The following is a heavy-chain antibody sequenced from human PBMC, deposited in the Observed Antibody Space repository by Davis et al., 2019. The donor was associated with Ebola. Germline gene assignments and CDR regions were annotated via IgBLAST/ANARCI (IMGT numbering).Heavy chain of an antibody. CDR3: ARDGGRHWYFDL. CDR1: GGSFSGYY. CDR2: INHSGST. D-gene: IGHD3-16*01. J-gene: IGHJ2*01. V-gene: IGHV4-34*01. Sequence: GSLRLSCAVYGGSFSGYYWSWIRQPPGKGLEWIGEINHSGSTNYNPSLKSRVTISVDTSKNQFSLKLSSVTAADTAVYYCARDGGRHWYFDLWGRGTLVTVSS.